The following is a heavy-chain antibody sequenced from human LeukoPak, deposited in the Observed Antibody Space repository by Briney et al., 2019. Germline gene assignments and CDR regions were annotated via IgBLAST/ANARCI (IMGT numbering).Heavy chain of an antibody. D-gene: IGHD6-19*01. CDR2: IDPSDSYT. Sequence: GESLRISCKGSCYISTSCWISWVRQMPGKGLEWMGRIDPSDSYTNYSPSFQGHVTISADKSISTAYLQWSSLKASDTAMYYCAIQDCSGWQTTPGEWFDPWGQGTQVTVSS. J-gene: IGHJ5*02. CDR1: CYISTSCW. CDR3: AIQDCSGWQTTPGEWFDP. V-gene: IGHV5-10-1*01.